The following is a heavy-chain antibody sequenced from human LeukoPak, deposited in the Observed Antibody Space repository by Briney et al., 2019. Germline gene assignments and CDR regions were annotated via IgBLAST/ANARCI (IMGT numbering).Heavy chain of an antibody. CDR3: ARDPYGDYGDCFDY. D-gene: IGHD4-17*01. V-gene: IGHV3-7*01. CDR2: IKHDGSEK. Sequence: GGSLRLSCAASGFSFNSYWMSWVRQAPGKGLEWVANIKHDGSEKYYVDSVKGRFTISRDNAKKSLYLQMNSLGTEDTAVYYCARDPYGDYGDCFDYWGQGILVTISS. CDR1: GFSFNSYW. J-gene: IGHJ4*02.